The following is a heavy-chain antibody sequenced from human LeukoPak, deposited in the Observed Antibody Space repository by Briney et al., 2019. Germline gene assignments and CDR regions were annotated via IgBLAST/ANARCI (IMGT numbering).Heavy chain of an antibody. CDR1: GLTFSDYN. D-gene: IGHD3-22*01. J-gene: IGHJ4*02. Sequence: TGGSLRLSCAASGLTFSDYNMSWIRQAPGKGLKCLSYISSSGRTIYYADSVKGRFTISRDNAKNPLYLQMNSLRVEDTAVYYCARHYYHGSGHGGYWGQGTLVTVSS. CDR2: ISSSGRTI. V-gene: IGHV3-11*01. CDR3: ARHYYHGSGHGGY.